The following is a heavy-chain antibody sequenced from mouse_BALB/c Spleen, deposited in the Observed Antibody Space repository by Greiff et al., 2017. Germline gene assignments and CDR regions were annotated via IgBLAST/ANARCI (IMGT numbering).Heavy chain of an antibody. V-gene: IGHV3-2*02. D-gene: IGHD2-3*01. J-gene: IGHJ3*01. Sequence: EVQLQQSGPGLVKPSQSLSLTCTVTGYSITSDYAWNWIRQFPGNKLEWMGYISYSGSTSYNPSLKSRISITRDTSKNQFFLQLNSVTTEDTATYYCARADGDGAWFAYWGQGTLVTVSA. CDR3: ARADGDGAWFAY. CDR2: ISYSGST. CDR1: GYSITSDYA.